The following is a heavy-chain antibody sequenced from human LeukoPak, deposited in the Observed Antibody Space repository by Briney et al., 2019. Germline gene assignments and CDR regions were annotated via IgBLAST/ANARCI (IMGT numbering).Heavy chain of an antibody. Sequence: PGGSLRLSCAVSVFTFSSYAMQWVRQAPGKGLEYVSVISTNGDRTYYANSVKGRFTISRDNSKNTLYLQMGSLRPEDMAVYYCARDKAAVGNDYWGLGTLVTVSS. CDR2: ISTNGDRT. J-gene: IGHJ4*02. CDR1: VFTFSSYA. D-gene: IGHD6-13*01. CDR3: ARDKAAVGNDY. V-gene: IGHV3-64*01.